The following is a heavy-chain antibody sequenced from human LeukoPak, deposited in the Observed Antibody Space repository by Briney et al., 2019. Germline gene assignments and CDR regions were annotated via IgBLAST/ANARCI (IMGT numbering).Heavy chain of an antibody. V-gene: IGHV5-51*01. Sequence: GESLKISCQGSGYSFTSYWIGWVRQMPGKGLEWMGIIYPGDSDTRYSPSFQGQVTISADKSISTAYLQWSSLKASDTAMYYCARQPEDSSGWFYYFDYWGQGTLVTVSS. CDR1: GYSFTSYW. CDR2: IYPGDSDT. J-gene: IGHJ4*02. D-gene: IGHD6-19*01. CDR3: ARQPEDSSGWFYYFDY.